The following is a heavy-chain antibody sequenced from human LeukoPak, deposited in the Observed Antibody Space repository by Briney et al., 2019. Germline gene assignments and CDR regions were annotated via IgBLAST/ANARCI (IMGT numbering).Heavy chain of an antibody. D-gene: IGHD1-26*01. CDR1: GFTFSNYW. V-gene: IGHV3-74*01. J-gene: IGHJ4*02. Sequence: PGGSLRLSCVASGFTFSNYWMHWVRQAPGKGLVWVSRVNTDESRTNYADSVKGRFTISRDNAKNTVYLQMNSLRAEDTAVYYCARGASGSHYVDYWGQGILVTVSS. CDR3: ARGASGSHYVDY. CDR2: VNTDESRT.